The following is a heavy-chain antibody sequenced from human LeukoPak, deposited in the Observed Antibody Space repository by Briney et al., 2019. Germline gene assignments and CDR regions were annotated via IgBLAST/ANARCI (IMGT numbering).Heavy chain of an antibody. J-gene: IGHJ5*02. CDR2: IIPIFGTA. CDR1: GGTFSSYA. V-gene: IGHV1-69*13. CDR3: TRPNQRGRWLDP. D-gene: IGHD3-16*01. Sequence: SVKVSCKASGGTFSSYAISWVRQAPGQGLEWMGGIIPIFGTANYAQKFQGRVTITADESTSTAYMELSSLRSEDTAVCYCTRPNQRGRWLDPWGQGTLVTVSS.